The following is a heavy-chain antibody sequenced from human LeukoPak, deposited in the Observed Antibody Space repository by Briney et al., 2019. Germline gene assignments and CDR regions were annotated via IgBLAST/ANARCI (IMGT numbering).Heavy chain of an antibody. Sequence: SETLSLTCTVSGGSISSYYWSWIRQPSGKGLEWIGYIYYSGSTNYNPSLKSRVIISVDTSKNQFSLKLSSVTAADTAVYYCARGDSPGIAAAGPPIYAFDIWGQGTMVTVSS. CDR1: GGSISSYY. CDR2: IYYSGST. V-gene: IGHV4-59*12. CDR3: ARGDSPGIAAAGPPIYAFDI. J-gene: IGHJ3*02. D-gene: IGHD6-13*01.